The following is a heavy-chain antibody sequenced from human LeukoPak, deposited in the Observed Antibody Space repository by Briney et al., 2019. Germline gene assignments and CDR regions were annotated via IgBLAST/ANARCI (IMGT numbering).Heavy chain of an antibody. CDR2: ISPSSGT. CDR3: ARVTSRPGAYGDHFDY. V-gene: IGHV3-23*01. D-gene: IGHD4-17*01. CDR1: GFTFSSYA. J-gene: IGHJ4*02. Sequence: GGSLRLSCAASGFTFSSYAMRWVRQAPGKGLEWVSAISPSSGTFYADSVKGRFTISRDNSKNTLYLQMNSLRAEDTAVYYCARVTSRPGAYGDHFDYWGQGTLVTVSS.